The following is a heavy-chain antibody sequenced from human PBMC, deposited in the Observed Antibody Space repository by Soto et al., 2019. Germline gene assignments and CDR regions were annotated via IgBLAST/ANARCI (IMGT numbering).Heavy chain of an antibody. Sequence: GASVKVSCEASGYTFTNYDINWVRQAPGQRLEWMGWISTYTGNTNYAQKLQGRVTMTTDTSTSTAYMELRSLRSDDTAVYYCAREEVVVAATYYYYYGMDVWGQGTTVTVSS. J-gene: IGHJ6*02. V-gene: IGHV1-18*01. CDR2: ISTYTGNT. CDR3: AREEVVVAATYYYYYGMDV. CDR1: GYTFTNYD. D-gene: IGHD2-15*01.